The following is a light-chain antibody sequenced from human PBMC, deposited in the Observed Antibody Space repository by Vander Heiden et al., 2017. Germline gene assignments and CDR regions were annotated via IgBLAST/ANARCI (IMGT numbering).Light chain of an antibody. CDR1: SSNIGAGYD. CDR3: QSYDGSLSGLV. Sequence: SLLTQPPSVSGAPGHRVTISCTGSSSNIGAGYDVHWYQQVPRTAPKLLIYGNNNRPSGVPDRFSGSKSGTSASPAITGLQAEDEADYYCQSYDGSLSGLVFGGGTKLTVL. V-gene: IGLV1-40*01. J-gene: IGLJ3*02. CDR2: GNN.